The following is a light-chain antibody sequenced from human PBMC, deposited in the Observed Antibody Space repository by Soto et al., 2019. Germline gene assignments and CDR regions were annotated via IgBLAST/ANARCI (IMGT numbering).Light chain of an antibody. CDR1: SSDVGGYNY. Sequence: QSALTQPASVSGSPGQSITISCTGTSSDVGGYNYVSWYQQHPGKAPKLMIYDVSNRPSGVSNRFSGSTSGNTASLTISWLQAEYKAAYYCSSYTSSSTLGVFGTGTTVTVL. CDR3: SSYTSSSTLGV. J-gene: IGLJ1*01. CDR2: DVS. V-gene: IGLV2-14*01.